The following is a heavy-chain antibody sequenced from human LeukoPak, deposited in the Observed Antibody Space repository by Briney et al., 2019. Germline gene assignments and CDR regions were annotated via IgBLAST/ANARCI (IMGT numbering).Heavy chain of an antibody. J-gene: IGHJ4*02. CDR2: ISGSGGST. V-gene: IGHV3-23*01. CDR3: AKKRGVGATAVTHFDY. CDR1: GFTFSSYS. Sequence: GGSLRLSCAASGFTFSSYSMNWVRQAPGKGLEWVSTISGSGGSTYYADSVKGRFTISRDNSKNTLYLQMNSLRAEDTAVYYCAKKRGVGATAVTHFDYWGQGTLVTVSS. D-gene: IGHD1-26*01.